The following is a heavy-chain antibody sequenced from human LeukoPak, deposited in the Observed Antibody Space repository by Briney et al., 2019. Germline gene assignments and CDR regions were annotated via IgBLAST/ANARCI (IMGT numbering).Heavy chain of an antibody. CDR2: MNPNSGNT. CDR3: ARGEYSSSWDHYYFDY. V-gene: IGHV1-8*02. D-gene: IGHD6-13*01. J-gene: IGHJ4*02. CDR1: GYAFTSYY. Sequence: ASVKVSCKASGYAFTSYYMHWVRQAPGQGLEWMGWMNPNSGNTGYAQKFQGRVTMTRNTSITTAYLEVSSLRSDDTAVYYCARGEYSSSWDHYYFDYWGQGTLVTVSS.